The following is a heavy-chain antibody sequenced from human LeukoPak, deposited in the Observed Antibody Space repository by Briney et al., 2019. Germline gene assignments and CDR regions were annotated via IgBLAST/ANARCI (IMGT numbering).Heavy chain of an antibody. Sequence: GGSLRLSCAASGFTFSSYSMNWVRQAPGKGLEWVSYISSSSSTIYYADSVKGRFTISRDNAKNSLYLQMNSLRAEDTAVYYCATTGVYSNYERARFDPWGQGTLVTVSS. J-gene: IGHJ5*02. CDR2: ISSSSSTI. D-gene: IGHD4-11*01. V-gene: IGHV3-48*01. CDR1: GFTFSSYS. CDR3: ATTGVYSNYERARFDP.